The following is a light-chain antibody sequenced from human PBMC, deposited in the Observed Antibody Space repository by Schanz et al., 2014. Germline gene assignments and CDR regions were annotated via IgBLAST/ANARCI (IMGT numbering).Light chain of an antibody. CDR2: DVS. CDR3: CSYAGSYTFNYV. V-gene: IGLV2-11*01. CDR1: SSDVGGYNY. J-gene: IGLJ1*01. Sequence: QSALTQPRSVSGSPGQSVTISCTGTSSDVGGYNYVSWYQQHPGKAPKLMIYDVSKRPSGVPGRFSGSKSGNTASLTISGLQAEDEADYYCCSYAGSYTFNYVFGTGTKLTVL.